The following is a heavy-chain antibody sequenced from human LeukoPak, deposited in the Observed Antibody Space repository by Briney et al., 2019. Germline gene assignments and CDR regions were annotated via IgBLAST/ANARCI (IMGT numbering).Heavy chain of an antibody. CDR3: ASHDHGVHFDY. CDR2: ISSSVGSI. V-gene: IGHV3-11*04. CDR1: GFTFTDFY. Sequence: GGSLRLSCAASGFTFTDFYMSWIRQAPGKGLEWISYISSSVGSIYYADSVKGRFTISRDNAKNSLYLQMNSLRAEDTAVYYCASHDHGVHFDYWGQGTLVTVPS. D-gene: IGHD4-17*01. J-gene: IGHJ4*02.